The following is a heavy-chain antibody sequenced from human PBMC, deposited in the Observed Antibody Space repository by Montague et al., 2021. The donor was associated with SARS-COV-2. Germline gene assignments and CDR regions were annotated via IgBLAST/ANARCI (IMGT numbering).Heavy chain of an antibody. CDR3: ARDRSGYLDY. V-gene: IGHV3-53*04. J-gene: IGHJ4*02. CDR2: IYNDVST. Sequence: SLRLSCAASGFTVSSNYMSWVRQAPVKVLEWVSVIYNDVSTYYAXSVKGRFTISRHNSRNTLYLQMNSLRAEDTAMYYCARDRSGYLDYWGQGTLVTVSS. CDR1: GFTVSSNY. D-gene: IGHD1-26*01.